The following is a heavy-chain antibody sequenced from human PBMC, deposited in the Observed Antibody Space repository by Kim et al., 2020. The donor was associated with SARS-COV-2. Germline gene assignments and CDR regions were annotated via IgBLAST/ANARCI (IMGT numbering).Heavy chain of an antibody. CDR1: GYSFTSYW. J-gene: IGHJ4*02. D-gene: IGHD7-27*01. V-gene: IGHV5-51*01. CDR2: IYPGDSDT. Sequence: GESLKISCKGSGYSFTSYWIGWVRQMPGKGLEWMGIIYPGDSDTRYSPSFQGHVTISADKSISTAYLQWSSLKASDTAMFYCARQLLGKGGRLDYWGQGTLVTVSS. CDR3: ARQLLGKGGRLDY.